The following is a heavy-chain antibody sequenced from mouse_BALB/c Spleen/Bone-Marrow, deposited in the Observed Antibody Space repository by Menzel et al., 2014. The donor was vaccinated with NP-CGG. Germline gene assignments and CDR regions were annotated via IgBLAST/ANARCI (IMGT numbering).Heavy chain of an antibody. V-gene: IGHV3-8*02. Sequence: EVKVVESGPSLVKPSQTLSLTCSVTGDSITSGYWNWIRKFPGDKLEYMGYISYSGSTYYNPSLKSRISITRDTSKNXYYLQLNSVTTEDTATFYCARGGGTGSDYWGQGTTLTVSS. J-gene: IGHJ2*01. CDR1: GDSITSGY. D-gene: IGHD3-3*01. CDR2: ISYSGST. CDR3: ARGGGTGSDY.